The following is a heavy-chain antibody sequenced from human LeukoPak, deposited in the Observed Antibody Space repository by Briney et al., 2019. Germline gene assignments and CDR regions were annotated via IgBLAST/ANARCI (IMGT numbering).Heavy chain of an antibody. Sequence: GGSLRLSCAASGFTFSSFVMSWVRQAPGKGLEWVSGISGSGDSTYYADSMRGRITISRDNAKNSLYLQMNSLRAEDTAVYYCARGGVTGTTRWFDPWGQGTLVTVSS. V-gene: IGHV3-23*01. D-gene: IGHD1-20*01. CDR3: ARGGVTGTTRWFDP. CDR2: ISGSGDST. J-gene: IGHJ5*02. CDR1: GFTFSSFV.